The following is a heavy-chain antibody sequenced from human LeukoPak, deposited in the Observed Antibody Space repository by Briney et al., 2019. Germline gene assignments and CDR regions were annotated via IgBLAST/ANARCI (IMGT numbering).Heavy chain of an antibody. D-gene: IGHD1-14*01. CDR2: SYEGGST. CDR3: ARRINAGAFDI. CDR1: GVPVRSFY. Sequence: SETLSLTCTISGVPVRSFYWTWIRQTPGKGLEHIAYSYEGGSTNYLSSFKGRVTLFTDTSKSQFSLKLTSVTVADTGVYYCARRINAGAFDIWGQGTMVTVSS. J-gene: IGHJ3*02. V-gene: IGHV4-59*02.